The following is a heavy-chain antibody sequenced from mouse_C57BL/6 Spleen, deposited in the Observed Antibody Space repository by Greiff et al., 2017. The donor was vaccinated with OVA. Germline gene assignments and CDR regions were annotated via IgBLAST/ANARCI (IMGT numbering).Heavy chain of an antibody. CDR1: GYTFTSYW. J-gene: IGHJ2*01. V-gene: IGHV1-50*01. CDR3: ARSGGGYYGSSPDY. D-gene: IGHD1-1*01. CDR2: IDPSDSYT. Sequence: QVHVKQPGAELVKPGASVKLSCKASGYTFTSYWMQWVKQRPGQGLEWIGEIDPSDSYTNYNQKFKGKATLTVDTSSSTAYMQLSSLTSEDSAVYYCARSGGGYYGSSPDYWGQGTTLTVSS.